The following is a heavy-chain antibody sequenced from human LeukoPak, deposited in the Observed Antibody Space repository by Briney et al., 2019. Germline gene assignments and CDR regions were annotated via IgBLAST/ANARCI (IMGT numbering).Heavy chain of an antibody. CDR1: GFTFSRYE. CDR3: ARDFQYYYGPGSYFYGMDV. V-gene: IGHV3-48*03. D-gene: IGHD3-10*01. J-gene: IGHJ6*02. Sequence: GGSLRLSCAASGFTFSRYEMNWVRQAPGKGLEWVSYISSSGSTVYYADSVKGRFTISRDNAKNSLYLQMNSLRAEDTAVYYCARDFQYYYGPGSYFYGMDVWGQGTTVTVSS. CDR2: ISSSGSTV.